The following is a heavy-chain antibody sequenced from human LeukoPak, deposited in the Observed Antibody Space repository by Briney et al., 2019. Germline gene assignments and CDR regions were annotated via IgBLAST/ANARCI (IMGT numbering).Heavy chain of an antibody. D-gene: IGHD3-16*01. CDR2: IDPNSDNI. V-gene: IGHV1-2*02. Sequence: GASVKVSCKASGYTFTGCFIHYVRQAPGQGLEWMGWIDPNSDNIRYSETFKDRVTMTRDPSTNTAYMELSWLRSDDTAVYYCARSAYNSGYVYFDHWGQGTLVIVSS. J-gene: IGHJ4*02. CDR1: GYTFTGCF. CDR3: ARSAYNSGYVYFDH.